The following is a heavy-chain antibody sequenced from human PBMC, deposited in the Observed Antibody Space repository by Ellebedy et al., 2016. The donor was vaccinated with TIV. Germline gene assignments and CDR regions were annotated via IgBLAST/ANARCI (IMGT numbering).Heavy chain of an antibody. J-gene: IGHJ4*02. Sequence: GESLKISCVASGFTFSSYWMHWVRQAPGKGLVWVSRINSDGTSTSYADSVKGRFTISRDNAKNTLYLEMNSLRAEDTAVYYCARVYSTTIEDWGQGTLVTVSS. CDR1: GFTFSSYW. CDR2: INSDGTST. V-gene: IGHV3-74*01. D-gene: IGHD5-24*01. CDR3: ARVYSTTIED.